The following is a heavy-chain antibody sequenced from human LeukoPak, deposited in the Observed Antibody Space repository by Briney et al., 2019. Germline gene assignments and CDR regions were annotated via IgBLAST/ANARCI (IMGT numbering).Heavy chain of an antibody. CDR1: GYTFTSYG. CDR3: ARGTFGYSYGSGSYFDY. J-gene: IGHJ4*02. V-gene: IGHV1-18*01. CDR2: ISAYNGNT. D-gene: IGHD5-18*01. Sequence: GASVKVSCKASGYTFTSYGISWVRQAPGQGLEWMGWISAYNGNTNYAQTLQGRVTITTDTSTSTAYMELRSLRSDDTAVYYCARGTFGYSYGSGSYFDYWGQGTLVTVSS.